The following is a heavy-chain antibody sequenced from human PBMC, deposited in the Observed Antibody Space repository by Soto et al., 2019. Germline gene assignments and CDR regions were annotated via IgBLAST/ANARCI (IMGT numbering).Heavy chain of an antibody. CDR1: GFTVSSYG. CDR3: AKGMGDSSGYYSADYYYGMDV. D-gene: IGHD3-22*01. CDR2: ISYDGSNK. J-gene: IGHJ6*02. Sequence: QVQLVESGGGVVQPGRSLRLSCAASGFTVSSYGMHWVRQAPGKGLEWVAVISYDGSNKYYADSVKGRFTISRDNSKNTLYLQMNSLRAEDTAVYYCAKGMGDSSGYYSADYYYGMDVWGQGTTVTVSS. V-gene: IGHV3-30*18.